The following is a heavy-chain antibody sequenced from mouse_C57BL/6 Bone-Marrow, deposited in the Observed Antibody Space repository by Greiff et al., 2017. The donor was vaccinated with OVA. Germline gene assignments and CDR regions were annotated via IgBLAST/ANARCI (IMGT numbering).Heavy chain of an antibody. V-gene: IGHV1-69*01. J-gene: IGHJ4*01. CDR2: IDPSDSYT. D-gene: IGHD1-1*01. Sequence: QVQLQQPGAELVMPGASVKLSCKASGYTFTSYWMHWVKQRPGQGLEWIGEIDPSDSYTNYNQKFKGKSTLTVDKSSSTAYMQLSSLTSEDSAVYYCARGPTVVAYYAMDYWGQGTSVTVSS. CDR3: ARGPTVVAYYAMDY. CDR1: GYTFTSYW.